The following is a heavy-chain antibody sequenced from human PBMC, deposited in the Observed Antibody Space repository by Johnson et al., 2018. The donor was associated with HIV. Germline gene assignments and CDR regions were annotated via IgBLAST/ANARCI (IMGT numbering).Heavy chain of an antibody. Sequence: MQLVESGGGLAKPAWSPRLSCAASQFTFSSYYMNCVHQAPGKGLEWVGRIKSKTDGGTTDYAAPVKGRFTISRDDSKNTLYLQMNSLKTEDTAVYYCAKIMSKWSVDDDAFDVWGQGTMVTVSS. CDR3: AKIMSKWSVDDDAFDV. CDR2: IKSKTDGGTT. D-gene: IGHD2-15*01. J-gene: IGHJ3*01. CDR1: QFTFSSYY. V-gene: IGHV3-15*01.